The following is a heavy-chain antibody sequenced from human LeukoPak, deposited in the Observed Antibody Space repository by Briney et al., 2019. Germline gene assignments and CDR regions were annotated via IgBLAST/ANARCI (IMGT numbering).Heavy chain of an antibody. Sequence: SETLSLTCTVSGSSVSSDEYYWSWVRQHPGKGLEWIGYVYYSGSSYYIPSLESRVTMSVEVSKNQFSLELRSVTAADTAVYYCARVKVLRFLGWFLDFWGQGALVTVSS. J-gene: IGHJ4*02. D-gene: IGHD3-3*01. V-gene: IGHV4-31*03. CDR2: VYYSGSS. CDR3: ARVKVLRFLGWFLDF. CDR1: GSSVSSDEYY.